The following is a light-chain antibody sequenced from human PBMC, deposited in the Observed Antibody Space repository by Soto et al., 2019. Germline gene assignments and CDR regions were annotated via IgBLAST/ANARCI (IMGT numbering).Light chain of an antibody. CDR2: DAS. J-gene: IGKJ3*01. CDR1: QSVGSY. CDR3: QQRNRWPPIFT. V-gene: IGKV3-11*01. Sequence: EIVLTQSPATLSLSPGERATLSCRASQSVGSYLAWYQQKPGQAPRLLIYDASNRATGIPARFSGSGSGTDFTLTTSSLEPEDFAVYFCQQRNRWPPIFTFGPGTKVDFK.